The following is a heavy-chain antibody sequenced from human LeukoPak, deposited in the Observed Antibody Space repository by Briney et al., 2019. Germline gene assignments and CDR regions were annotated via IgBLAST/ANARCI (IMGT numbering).Heavy chain of an antibody. CDR3: ARAGGCSSTSCYFGWFDP. D-gene: IGHD2-2*01. CDR2: IYSGGST. J-gene: IGHJ5*02. Sequence: GGSLRLSCEASGFTFSSFALSWVGRVPGKGLEWVSAIYSGGSTYYADSVKGRFTISRHNSKNTLYLQMNSLRAEDTAVYYCARAGGCSSTSCYFGWFDPWGQGTLVTVSS. CDR1: GFTFSSFA. V-gene: IGHV3-53*04.